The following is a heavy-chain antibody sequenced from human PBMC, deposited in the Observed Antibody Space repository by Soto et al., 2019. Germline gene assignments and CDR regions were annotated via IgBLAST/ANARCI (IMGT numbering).Heavy chain of an antibody. V-gene: IGHV4-34*01. D-gene: IGHD6-13*01. CDR3: ARGYQYSSSWQDYYYYYYMDV. J-gene: IGHJ6*03. Sequence: SETLSLTCAVYGGSFSGYYWSWIRQPPGKGLEWIGEINHSGSTNYNPSLKSRVTISVDTSKNQFSLKLSSVTAADTAVYYCARGYQYSSSWQDYYYYYYMDVWGKGTTVTVSS. CDR2: INHSGST. CDR1: GGSFSGYY.